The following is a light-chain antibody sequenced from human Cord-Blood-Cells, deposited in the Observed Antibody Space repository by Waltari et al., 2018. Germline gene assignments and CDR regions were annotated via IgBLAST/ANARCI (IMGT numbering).Light chain of an antibody. Sequence: DIVMTQSPDSLAVSLGERATINCKSSQSVLCSSNNKNYLAWYQQKPGQPPKLLIYWASTRESGVPDRFSGSGSGTDFTLTISRLQAEDVAVYYCQQYYSTPLTFGGGTKVEIK. CDR3: QQYYSTPLT. V-gene: IGKV4-1*01. CDR1: QSVLCSSNNKNY. J-gene: IGKJ4*01. CDR2: WAS.